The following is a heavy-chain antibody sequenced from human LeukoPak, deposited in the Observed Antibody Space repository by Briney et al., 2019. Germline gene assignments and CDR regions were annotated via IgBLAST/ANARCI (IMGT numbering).Heavy chain of an antibody. Sequence: GGSLRLSCAASGFTFDDYGMSWVRQAPGKGLEWVSGINWNGGSTGYADSVKGRFTISRDNAKASLYLQMNSLRAEDTAVYYCARDLSGVSGYTYGRGIDYWGQGTLVTVSS. CDR2: INWNGGST. CDR1: GFTFDDYG. D-gene: IGHD5-18*01. CDR3: ARDLSGVSGYTYGRGIDY. J-gene: IGHJ4*02. V-gene: IGHV3-20*04.